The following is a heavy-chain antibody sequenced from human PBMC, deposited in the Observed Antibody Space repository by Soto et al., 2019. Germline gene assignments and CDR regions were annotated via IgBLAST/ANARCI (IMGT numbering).Heavy chain of an antibody. CDR1: GYTFTNYG. V-gene: IGHV1-18*01. CDR3: SRGTSITASGDY. D-gene: IGHD6-6*01. J-gene: IGHJ4*01. CDR2: VSAYNGER. Sequence: VQLVQSGAEVKKHGASVKVSCKASGYTFTNYGINWVRQAPGQGLEWLGWVSAYNGERRYAQRVQARVIMTTDTSTTTAYMELRSLSSDDTAVYYCSRGTSITASGDYWGQGTLVTGSS.